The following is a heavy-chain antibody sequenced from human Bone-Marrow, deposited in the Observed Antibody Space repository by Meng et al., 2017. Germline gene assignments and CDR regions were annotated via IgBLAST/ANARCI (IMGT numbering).Heavy chain of an antibody. Sequence: VTPSRPLSLTRAFSCGSISIRNWWSVARQPPGKGLEWIGKIYHSGSTNYNPSLKSRVTISVDKSKNQFSLKLSSVTAADTAVYYCARVDGEGYCSGGSCYSEGWFDPWGQGTLVTVSS. V-gene: IGHV4-4*02. CDR3: ARVDGEGYCSGGSCYSEGWFDP. CDR1: CGSISIRNW. CDR2: IYHSGST. J-gene: IGHJ5*02. D-gene: IGHD2-15*01.